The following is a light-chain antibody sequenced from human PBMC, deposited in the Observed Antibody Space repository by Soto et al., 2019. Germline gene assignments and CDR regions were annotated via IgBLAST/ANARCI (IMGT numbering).Light chain of an antibody. Sequence: EIVLMQSPGTLSLSPGEGATLSCRASQSVNSNYLAWYQQKPGQAPTVLIFDTSRRATGVPDRFSGSGSGTDFTLTISSLQPDDFATYYCQQYNGYYRTFGQGTKLEIK. V-gene: IGKV3-20*01. CDR2: DTS. J-gene: IGKJ2*01. CDR1: QSVNSNY. CDR3: QQYNGYYRT.